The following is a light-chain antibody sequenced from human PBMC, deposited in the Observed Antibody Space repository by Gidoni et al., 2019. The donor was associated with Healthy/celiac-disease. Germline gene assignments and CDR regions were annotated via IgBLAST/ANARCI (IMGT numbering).Light chain of an antibody. CDR2: EVS. CDR3: CSYAGSSTPSVV. CDR1: SSDVGSYNL. J-gene: IGLJ2*01. Sequence: QSALTQPAPVSGAPGQSITIACTGTSSDVGSYNLVSWYPQHPGKAPKLMIYEVSKRPSGVSHRFSGSKSGNPASLPISGLQAEDDADSYCCSYAGSSTPSVVFGGGTKLTVL. V-gene: IGLV2-23*02.